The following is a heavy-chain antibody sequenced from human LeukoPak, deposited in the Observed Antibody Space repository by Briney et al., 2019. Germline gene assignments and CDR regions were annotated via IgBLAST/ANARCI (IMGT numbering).Heavy chain of an antibody. Sequence: PGGSLRLSCAASGFTFSSHAMSWVRQAPGKGLEWVSGISNSGGNTYYADSVKGRFTISRDNSKNTLYLQMNSLRAEDTAVYYCAKDLCGDYDFDYWGQGTLVTVSS. D-gene: IGHD4-17*01. V-gene: IGHV3-23*01. J-gene: IGHJ4*02. CDR3: AKDLCGDYDFDY. CDR1: GFTFSSHA. CDR2: ISNSGGNT.